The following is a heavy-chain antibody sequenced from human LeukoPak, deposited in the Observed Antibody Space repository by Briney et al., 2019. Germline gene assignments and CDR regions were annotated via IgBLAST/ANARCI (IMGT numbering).Heavy chain of an antibody. CDR1: GGTFSSYA. CDR3: ARDPSIAVAGPSYFDY. V-gene: IGHV1-69*04. J-gene: IGHJ4*02. CDR2: IIPILGIA. D-gene: IGHD6-19*01. Sequence: SVKVSCKASGGTFSSYAISWVRQAPGQGLEWMGRIIPILGIANYAQKFQGRVTMTTDTSTSTAYMELRSLRSDDTAVYYCARDPSIAVAGPSYFDYWGQGTLVTVSS.